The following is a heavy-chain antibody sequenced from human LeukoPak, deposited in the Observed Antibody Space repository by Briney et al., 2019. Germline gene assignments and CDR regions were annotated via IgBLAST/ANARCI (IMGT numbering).Heavy chain of an antibody. J-gene: IGHJ6*03. CDR3: AKGGRVGGGITMIRGVRNFYYYMDV. CDR1: GYTFTGYY. Sequence: GASVKVSCLASGYTFTGYYMHWVRQAPGQGVAWMEWINPNSGGTNYAQKFQGRVTMTRDTSISTAYMELSRLRPDDTAVYYCAKGGRVGGGITMIRGVRNFYYYMDVWGKGTTVIISS. V-gene: IGHV1-2*02. D-gene: IGHD3-10*01. CDR2: INPNSGGT.